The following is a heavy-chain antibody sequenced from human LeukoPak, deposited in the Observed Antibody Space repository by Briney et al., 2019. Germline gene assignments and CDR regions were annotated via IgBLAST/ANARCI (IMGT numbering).Heavy chain of an antibody. CDR3: AKDLEWLPHNWFDP. V-gene: IGHV3-23*01. Sequence: QPGGTLRLSCAASGFTFSSHGMSWGRQAPGKGLEWVSGISPSGGITYYTDSVKGRFTISRDNSKNTLYLQMNSLRAEDTAVYYCAKDLEWLPHNWFDPWGQGTLVTVSS. J-gene: IGHJ5*02. D-gene: IGHD3-3*01. CDR1: GFTFSSHG. CDR2: ISPSGGIT.